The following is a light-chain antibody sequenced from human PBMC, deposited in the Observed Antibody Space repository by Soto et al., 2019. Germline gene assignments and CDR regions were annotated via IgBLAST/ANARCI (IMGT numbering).Light chain of an antibody. CDR3: QQANSFPLT. Sequence: EIQMTQSPSFLSASAGDRVTIFCRASQSISNFLHWYQQKPGKAPKLLIYAASSLQSGVPSRFSGSGSGTDFTLTISSLQPEDFATYYCQQANSFPLTFGGGTKVEIK. CDR1: QSISNF. J-gene: IGKJ4*01. CDR2: AAS. V-gene: IGKV1-12*01.